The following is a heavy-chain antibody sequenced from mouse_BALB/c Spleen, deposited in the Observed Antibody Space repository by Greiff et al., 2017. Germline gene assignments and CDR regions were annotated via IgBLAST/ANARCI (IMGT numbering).Heavy chain of an antibody. J-gene: IGHJ4*01. CDR1: GFTFTDYY. Sequence: DVMLVESGGGLVQPGGSLRLSCATSGFTFTDYYMSWVRQPPGKALEWLGFIRNKANGYTTEYSASVKGRFTISRDNSQSILYLQMNTLRAEDSATYYCARVYYDYDGGYAMDYWGQGTSVTVSS. V-gene: IGHV7-3*02. CDR2: IRNKANGYTT. CDR3: ARVYYDYDGGYAMDY. D-gene: IGHD2-4*01.